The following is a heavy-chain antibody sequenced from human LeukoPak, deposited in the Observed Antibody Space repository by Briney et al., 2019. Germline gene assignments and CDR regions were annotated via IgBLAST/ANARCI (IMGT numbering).Heavy chain of an antibody. J-gene: IGHJ4*02. CDR1: GFTFSSYA. Sequence: PGGSLRLSCAASGFTFSSYAMSWVRQAPGKGLEWVSAISGSGGSTYYADSVKGRFTLSRDNSKNTLYLQMNSLRAEDTAVYYCAKDQDPYSGSYDYFDYWGQGTLVTVSS. CDR3: AKDQDPYSGSYDYFDY. CDR2: ISGSGGST. V-gene: IGHV3-23*01. D-gene: IGHD1-26*01.